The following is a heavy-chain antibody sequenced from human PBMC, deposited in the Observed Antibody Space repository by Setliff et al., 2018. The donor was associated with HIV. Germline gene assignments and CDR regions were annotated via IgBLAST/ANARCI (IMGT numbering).Heavy chain of an antibody. D-gene: IGHD6-19*01. CDR1: GGSISSSSYY. J-gene: IGHJ5*02. V-gene: IGHV4-39*01. Sequence: KASETLSLTCTVSGGSISSSSYYWGWIRQPPGKGLEWIGSIYYSGSTYYNPSLKSRATISVDTSKNQFSLKLSSVTAADTAVYYCARLRREERWLVRGWFDPWGQGTLVTVSS. CDR3: ARLRREERWLVRGWFDP. CDR2: IYYSGST.